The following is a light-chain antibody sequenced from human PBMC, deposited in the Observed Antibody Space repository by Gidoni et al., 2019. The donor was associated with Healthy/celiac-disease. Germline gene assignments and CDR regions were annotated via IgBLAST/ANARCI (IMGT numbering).Light chain of an antibody. V-gene: IGKV1-5*03. J-gene: IGKJ2*01. Sequence: DIQMTQSPSTLSASVGDRVTIPCRASQSISSWLAWYQQKPGKAPKLLFYKASSLESGVPSRFSGSGSGTEFTLTISSLQPDDFATYYCQQYTTFGQGTKLEIK. CDR1: QSISSW. CDR3: QQYTT. CDR2: KAS.